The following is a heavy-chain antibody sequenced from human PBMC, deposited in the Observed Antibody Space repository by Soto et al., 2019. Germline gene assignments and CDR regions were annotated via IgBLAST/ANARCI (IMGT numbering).Heavy chain of an antibody. V-gene: IGHV1-24*01. Sequence: ASVKVSCKVSGYTLTELSMHWVRQAPGKGLEWMGGFDPEDGETIYAQKFQGRVTMTEDTSTDTAYMELSSLRSEDTAVYYCARREFITMVRGVPYYMAVWGKGTTVTVSS. CDR3: ARREFITMVRGVPYYMAV. J-gene: IGHJ6*03. D-gene: IGHD3-10*01. CDR1: GYTLTELS. CDR2: FDPEDGET.